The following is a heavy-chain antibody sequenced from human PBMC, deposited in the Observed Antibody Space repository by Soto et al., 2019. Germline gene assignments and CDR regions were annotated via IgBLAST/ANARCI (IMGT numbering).Heavy chain of an antibody. Sequence: EVQLVESGGGLVQPGRSLRLSCAASGFTFDDYAIHWVRQAPGKGLEWVSGISWNGDATGYADSVQGRFIISRDNAKKFLYLQINRLRNEDTAIYYRANLPPYWSGFDRWGQGTLVTVSS. D-gene: IGHD2-15*01. CDR3: ANLPPYWSGFDR. J-gene: IGHJ5*02. CDR2: ISWNGDAT. V-gene: IGHV3-9*01. CDR1: GFTFDDYA.